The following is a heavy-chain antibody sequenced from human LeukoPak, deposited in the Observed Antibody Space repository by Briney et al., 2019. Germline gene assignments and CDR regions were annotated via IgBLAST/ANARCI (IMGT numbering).Heavy chain of an antibody. D-gene: IGHD6-25*01. V-gene: IGHV1-18*04. CDR3: AREAPYSSDDY. Sequence: ASVKVSCKASGYTFTGYYMNWVRQAPGQGLEWMGWISGYNGNTNYAQKFQGRVTMTTDTSTSTAYMELRSLKSDDTAVYYCAREAPYSSDDYWGQGTPVTVSS. CDR2: ISGYNGNT. CDR1: GYTFTGYY. J-gene: IGHJ4*02.